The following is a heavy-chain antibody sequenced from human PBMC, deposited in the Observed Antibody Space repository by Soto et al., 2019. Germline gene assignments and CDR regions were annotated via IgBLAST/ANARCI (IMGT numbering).Heavy chain of an antibody. Sequence: QVQLVQSGAEVKKPGSSVKVSCKASGGTFSSYAISWVRQAPGQGLEWMGGIIPIFGTANYAQKFQGRVTITADESTSTAYMELSSLRSEDTAVYYCARNRRYYDSSGYYKALNYWGQGPLVTVSS. CDR2: IIPIFGTA. V-gene: IGHV1-69*01. CDR3: ARNRRYYDSSGYYKALNY. D-gene: IGHD3-22*01. CDR1: GGTFSSYA. J-gene: IGHJ4*02.